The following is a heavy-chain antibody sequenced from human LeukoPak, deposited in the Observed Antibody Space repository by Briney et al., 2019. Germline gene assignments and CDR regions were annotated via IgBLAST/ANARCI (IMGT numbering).Heavy chain of an antibody. CDR3: ARNLAGGYLRSLDY. CDR2: ISYDGNNK. Sequence: GGSLRLSCAASGFTFSSYDIHWVRQAPGKGLEWVAVISYDGNNKYYADSVQGRFTISRDNSKNTLYLQMTSLRAEDTAVYYCARNLAGGYLRSLDYWGQGTLVTVSS. V-gene: IGHV3-30-3*01. D-gene: IGHD3-22*01. CDR1: GFTFSSYD. J-gene: IGHJ4*02.